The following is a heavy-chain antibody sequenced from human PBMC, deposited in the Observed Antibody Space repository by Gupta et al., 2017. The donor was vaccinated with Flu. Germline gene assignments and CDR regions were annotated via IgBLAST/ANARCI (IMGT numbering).Heavy chain of an antibody. J-gene: IGHJ6*02. CDR1: GFPFSSYA. CDR3: AKDHAAAGGYYYYYGMDV. V-gene: IGHV3-23*01. CDR2: SSGSGGST. Sequence: EVQLLESGGCLVQPGGSLSLSCAASGFPFSSYAMSCVRQAPGKGLEWVSASSGSGGSTYYADSVKGRFTISRDNSKNTLYRQMNSLRAEDTAVYYGAKDHAAAGGYYYYYGMDVWGQGTTVTVSS. D-gene: IGHD6-13*01.